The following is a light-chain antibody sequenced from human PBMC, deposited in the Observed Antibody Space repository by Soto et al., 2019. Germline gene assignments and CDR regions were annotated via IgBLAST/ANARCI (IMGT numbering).Light chain of an antibody. CDR2: GSS. V-gene: IGKV3-20*01. J-gene: IGKJ1*01. Sequence: EIVLTQSPGTLSLSPGERATISCRASQRVSSRYFAWFQQRPGQVPRLLIFGSSSRAPGIPDRFSGSASGTDFTLTISRLEPEDFGVYYCQQYYHSPRTFGQGTKVDIK. CDR3: QQYYHSPRT. CDR1: QRVSSRY.